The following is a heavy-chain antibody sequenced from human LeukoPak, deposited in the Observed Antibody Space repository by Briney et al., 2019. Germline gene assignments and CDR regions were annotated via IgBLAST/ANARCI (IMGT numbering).Heavy chain of an antibody. V-gene: IGHV4-59*12. CDR3: ARNGGSGTYYDGSFDY. D-gene: IGHD1-26*01. CDR1: GGSISGYY. Sequence: SETLSLTCTVSGGSISGYYWSWIRQPPGKGLEWIGYIYYSGSTNYNPSLKSRVTMSVDTSKNQFSLKLSSVTAADTAVYYCARNGGSGTYYDGSFDYWGQGTLVTVSS. J-gene: IGHJ4*02. CDR2: IYYSGST.